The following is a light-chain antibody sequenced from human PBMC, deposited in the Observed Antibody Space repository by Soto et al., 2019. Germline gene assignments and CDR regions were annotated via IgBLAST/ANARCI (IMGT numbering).Light chain of an antibody. CDR2: AAS. J-gene: IGKJ5*01. V-gene: IGKV1-27*01. Sequence: DIQMTQSPSSLSASVGDRVIITCRGSQGISNFLAWYQQKPGKVPKLLISAASTLQSGVPSRFSGSGSGTDFTLTITSLQPEDVATYYCQKYSSVITFGQGTRLEI. CDR1: QGISNF. CDR3: QKYSSVIT.